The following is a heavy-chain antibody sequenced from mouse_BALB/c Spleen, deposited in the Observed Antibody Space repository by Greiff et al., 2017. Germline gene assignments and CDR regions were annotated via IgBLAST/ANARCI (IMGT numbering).Heavy chain of an antibody. CDR3: ARRGGNYEFAY. D-gene: IGHD2-1*01. CDR2: IYPGSGNT. CDR1: GYTFTDYY. J-gene: IGHJ3*01. Sequence: QVQLQQSGAELARPGASVKLSCKASGYTFTDYYINWVKQRTGQGLEWIGEIYPGSGNTYYNEKFKGKATLTADKSSSTAYMQLSSLTSEDSAVYFCARRGGNYEFAYWGQGTLVTVSA. V-gene: IGHV1-77*01.